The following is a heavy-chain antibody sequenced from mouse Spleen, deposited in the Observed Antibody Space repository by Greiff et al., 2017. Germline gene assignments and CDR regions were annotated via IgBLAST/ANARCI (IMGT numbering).Heavy chain of an antibody. CDR2: ISSGGSYT. CDR3: ASLTLYYFDY. J-gene: IGHJ2*01. Sequence: EVQLVESGGGLVKPGGSLKLSCAASGFTFSSYAMSWVRQTPEKRLEWVATISSGGSYTYYPDSVKGRFTISRDNAKNTLYLQMSSLRSEDTALYYCASLTLYYFDYWGQGTTLTVSS. V-gene: IGHV5-9-3*01. CDR1: GFTFSSYA.